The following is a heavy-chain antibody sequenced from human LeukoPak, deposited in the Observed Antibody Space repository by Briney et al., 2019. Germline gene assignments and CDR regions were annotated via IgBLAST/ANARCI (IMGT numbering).Heavy chain of an antibody. J-gene: IGHJ3*02. V-gene: IGHV3-23*01. CDR2: ISGTADSK. D-gene: IGHD3-16*01. Sequence: GGSLRLSCAASRFSFRNYAMSWVRQAPGRGLEWLSIISGTADSKYYADSVKGRFTISRDNPRSTLYLEMNILRAEDTAVYYCAKGDATIGGAFDTWGQGTMVIVSS. CDR1: RFSFRNYA. CDR3: AKGDATIGGAFDT.